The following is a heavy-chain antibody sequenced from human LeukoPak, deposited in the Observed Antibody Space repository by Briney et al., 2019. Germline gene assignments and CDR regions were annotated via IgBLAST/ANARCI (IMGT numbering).Heavy chain of an antibody. D-gene: IGHD3-10*01. J-gene: IGHJ4*02. V-gene: IGHV1-2*02. CDR2: INPNSGGT. CDR3: ASAEGVTMVRGVIINRGDY. CDR1: GYTFTGYY. Sequence: GASVKVSCKASGYTFTGYYMHWVRQAPGQGLEWMGWINPNSGGTNYAQKFQGRVTMTRDTSISTAYMELSRLRSDDTAVYYCASAEGVTMVRGVIINRGDYWGQGTLVTVSS.